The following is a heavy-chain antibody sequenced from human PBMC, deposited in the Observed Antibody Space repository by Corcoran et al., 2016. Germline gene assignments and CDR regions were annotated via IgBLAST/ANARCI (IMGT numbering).Heavy chain of an antibody. Sequence: EVQLVESGGGLVQPGGSLKLSCAASGFTFSGSAMHWVRQASGKGLEWVGRIRSKANSYATAYAASVKGRFTISRDDSKNTAYLQMNSLKTEDTAVYYCTRLSDYGGSDYWGQGTLVTVSS. D-gene: IGHD4-17*01. CDR1: GFTFSGSA. CDR3: TRLSDYGGSDY. J-gene: IGHJ4*02. CDR2: IRSKANSYAT. V-gene: IGHV3-73*02.